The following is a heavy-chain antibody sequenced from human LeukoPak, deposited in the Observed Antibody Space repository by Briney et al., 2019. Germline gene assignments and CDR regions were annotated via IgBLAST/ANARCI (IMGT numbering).Heavy chain of an antibody. J-gene: IGHJ4*02. V-gene: IGHV3-7*03. D-gene: IGHD3/OR15-3a*01. CDR1: GFTFGDTW. CDR3: ATSYDMGWLIGY. Sequence: QSGGSLRLSCAASGFTFGDTWMNWVRQVPGQGLEWVANLKQDGSEKFYVASVKGRFTISRDNGKSSLYLQMNSLRAEDTALYYCATSYDMGWLIGYWGQGTLVTVSS. CDR2: LKQDGSEK.